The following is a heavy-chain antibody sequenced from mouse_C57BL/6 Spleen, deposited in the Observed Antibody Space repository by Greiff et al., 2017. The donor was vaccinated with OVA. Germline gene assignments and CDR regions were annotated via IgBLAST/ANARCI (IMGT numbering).Heavy chain of an antibody. V-gene: IGHV5-17*01. CDR2: ISSGSSTI. J-gene: IGHJ4*01. Sequence: DVMLVESGGGLVKPGGSLKLSCAASGFTFSDYGMHWVRQAPEKGLEWVAYISSGSSTIYYADTVKGRFTISRDNAKNTLFLQMTSLRSEDTAMYYGARPATVVPYYAMDYWGQGTSVTVSS. CDR3: ARPATVVPYYAMDY. CDR1: GFTFSDYG. D-gene: IGHD1-1*01.